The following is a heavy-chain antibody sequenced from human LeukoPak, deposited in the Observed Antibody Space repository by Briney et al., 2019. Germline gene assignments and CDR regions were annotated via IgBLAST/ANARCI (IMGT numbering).Heavy chain of an antibody. D-gene: IGHD3-10*01. CDR3: AKDHYYYGSGIYFMHYFDY. V-gene: IGHV3-30*18. J-gene: IGHJ4*02. CDR2: ISYDGSNK. CDR1: GFTFSSYA. Sequence: GESLRLSCAASGFTFSSYAMSWVRQAPGKGLEWVAVISYDGSNKYYAESVKGRFTISRENSKNTLHLQMNSLRAEDTAVYYCAKDHYYYGSGIYFMHYFDYWGQGTLVTVSS.